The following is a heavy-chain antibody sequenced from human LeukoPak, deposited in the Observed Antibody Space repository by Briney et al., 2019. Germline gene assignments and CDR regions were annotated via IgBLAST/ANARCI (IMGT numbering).Heavy chain of an antibody. V-gene: IGHV3-23*01. D-gene: IGHD3-22*01. Sequence: GGSLRLSCAASGFTFSSYAMSWVRQAPGKGLEWVSAISGSGGSTYYADSVKSRFTISRDNSKNTLYLQMNSLRAEDTAVYYCAKDLSYDSSGYDYWGQGTLVTVSS. CDR2: ISGSGGST. J-gene: IGHJ4*02. CDR1: GFTFSSYA. CDR3: AKDLSYDSSGYDY.